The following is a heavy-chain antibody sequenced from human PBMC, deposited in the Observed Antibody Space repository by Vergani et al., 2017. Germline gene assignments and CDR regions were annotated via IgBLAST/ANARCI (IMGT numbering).Heavy chain of an antibody. D-gene: IGHD2-15*01. CDR1: GFTFSSYA. Sequence: EVQLLESGGGLVQPGGSLRLSCAASGFTFSSYAMSWVRQAPGKGLEWVSAISGSGGSTYYADSVKGRFTISRDNSKNTLYLQMNSLRAEDTAVYYCARPKALYCSGSSCYPPPYYYYGMDVWGQGTTVTVSS. V-gene: IGHV3-23*01. J-gene: IGHJ6*02. CDR3: ARPKALYCSGSSCYPPPYYYYGMDV. CDR2: ISGSGGST.